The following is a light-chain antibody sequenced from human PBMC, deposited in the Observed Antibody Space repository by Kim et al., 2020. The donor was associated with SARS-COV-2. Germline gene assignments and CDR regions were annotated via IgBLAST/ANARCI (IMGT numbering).Light chain of an antibody. V-gene: IGKV3-15*01. Sequence: SPGDRATLSCRTSQTINNKLAWYQHKPGQAPRLLIYAASTRAVGVPARFSGSGSGTEFTLTISSLHSADFAVYYCQQYDDWPPWTFGQGTKVEIK. CDR1: QTINNK. CDR3: QQYDDWPPWT. J-gene: IGKJ1*01. CDR2: AAS.